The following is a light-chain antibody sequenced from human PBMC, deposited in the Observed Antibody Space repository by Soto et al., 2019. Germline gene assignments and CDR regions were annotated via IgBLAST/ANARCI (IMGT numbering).Light chain of an antibody. J-gene: IGKJ1*01. V-gene: IGKV1-5*01. CDR3: QQYNSYSRK. Sequence: DIQMTQSPSTLSASVGDRVTITCRASQSISRWLVWYQQKPGKAPKLLIYDASSLQSGVPSRFSGSGSGTEFTLTISSLQPDDLATYYCQQYNSYSRKFG. CDR2: DAS. CDR1: QSISRW.